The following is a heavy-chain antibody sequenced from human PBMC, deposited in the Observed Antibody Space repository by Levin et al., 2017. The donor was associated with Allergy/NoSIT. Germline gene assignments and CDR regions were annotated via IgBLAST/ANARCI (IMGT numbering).Heavy chain of an antibody. D-gene: IGHD6-19*01. V-gene: IGHV3-48*01. CDR2: IRSSSSPI. CDR1: GFTFSSYH. Sequence: ASVKVSCAASGFTFSSYHMNWVRQAPGKGLEWVSYIRSSSSPIYYADSVKGRFTISRDNAKNSLYLQMNSLRAEDTAVYYCATFMDSSGWLWGQGTLVTVSS. J-gene: IGHJ4*02. CDR3: ATFMDSSGWL.